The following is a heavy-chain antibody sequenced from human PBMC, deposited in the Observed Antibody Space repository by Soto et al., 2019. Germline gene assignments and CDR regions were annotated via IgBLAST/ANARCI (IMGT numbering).Heavy chain of an antibody. CDR2: IDPSDSYT. J-gene: IGHJ5*02. Sequence: GESLKISCKGSGYSFTSYWISWVRQMPGKGLEWMGRIDPSDSYTNYSPSFQGHVTISTDKSISTAYLQWSSLKASDTAMYYCARGPRLTDCSGYSGYNWFDPWGQGTLVTVSS. D-gene: IGHD3-22*01. CDR3: ARGPRLTDCSGYSGYNWFDP. V-gene: IGHV5-10-1*01. CDR1: GYSFTSYW.